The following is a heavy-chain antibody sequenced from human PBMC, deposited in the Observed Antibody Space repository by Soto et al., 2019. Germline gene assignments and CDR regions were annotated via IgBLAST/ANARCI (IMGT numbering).Heavy chain of an antibody. CDR3: ARQQWLVLNAFDI. V-gene: IGHV4-59*01. D-gene: IGHD6-19*01. J-gene: IGHJ3*02. Sequence: QVQLQESGPGLVKPSETLSLTCTVSGGSISSYYWSWIRQPPGKGLEWIGYIYYSGSTNYNPSLKSRVTISVDTPKNQFSLKLSSVTAADTAVYYCARQQWLVLNAFDIWGQGTMVTVSS. CDR1: GGSISSYY. CDR2: IYYSGST.